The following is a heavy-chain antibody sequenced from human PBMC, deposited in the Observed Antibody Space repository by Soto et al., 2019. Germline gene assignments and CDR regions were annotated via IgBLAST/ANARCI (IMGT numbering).Heavy chain of an antibody. Sequence: EVQLLESGGGLVQPGGSLRLSCAASGFTFRSCAMGWVRQAPGKGLEWVSDIIDSGASTYYADCVKGRFTISRDNYKSTLYLPMNSLRAEDTALYCCAKGRSYYYYYGVDVWGQGTTVTASS. CDR2: IIDSGAST. J-gene: IGHJ6*02. CDR1: GFTFRSCA. CDR3: AKGRSYYYYYGVDV. V-gene: IGHV3-23*01.